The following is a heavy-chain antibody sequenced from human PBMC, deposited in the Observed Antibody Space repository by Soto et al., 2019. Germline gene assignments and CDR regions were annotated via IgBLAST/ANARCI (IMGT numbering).Heavy chain of an antibody. CDR1: GFTFSSYA. J-gene: IGHJ3*02. CDR2: ISDSGTGT. CDR3: AKDNTVVIRDAFDI. D-gene: IGHD3-22*01. V-gene: IGHV3-23*01. Sequence: EVQLLESGGGLVQPGGSLRLSCAASGFTFSSYAMYWVRQAPGKGLAWVSGISDSGTGTYYADSVKGRFTISRDNSKNTVYLQMKSLRAEDTALYYCAKDNTVVIRDAFDIWGQWTIVNVSS.